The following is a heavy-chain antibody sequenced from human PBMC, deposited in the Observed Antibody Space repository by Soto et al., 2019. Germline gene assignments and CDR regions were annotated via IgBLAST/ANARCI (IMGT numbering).Heavy chain of an antibody. CDR1: GFDFGSFG. CDR2: IVVASGRT. J-gene: IGHJ6*02. D-gene: IGHD2-8*01. V-gene: IGHV1-58*02. CDR3: SADHPHTAIEWPV. Sequence: SVKVSCKASGFDFGSFGIQFLRQTRGRGLEWIGWIVVASGRTNYARQFQGRVAFSRDMSSTTAYMDLYDLKSDDTALYFCSADHPHTAIEWPVWGQGTTVTVS.